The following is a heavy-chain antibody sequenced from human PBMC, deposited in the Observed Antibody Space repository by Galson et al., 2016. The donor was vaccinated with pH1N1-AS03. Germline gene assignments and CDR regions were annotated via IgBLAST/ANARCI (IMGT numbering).Heavy chain of an antibody. CDR3: ARTGSNGWYYFDS. CDR1: GGSMSGYY. Sequence: ETLSLTCTVSGGSMSGYYWSWIRQSPERGLEWIGCVYYSGTPTYNPSLKSQVTISVDTSKDQFSLKLSSVTAADTAVYFCARTGSNGWYYFDSWGQGALVTVSS. J-gene: IGHJ4*02. V-gene: IGHV4-59*01. CDR2: VYYSGTP. D-gene: IGHD6-19*01.